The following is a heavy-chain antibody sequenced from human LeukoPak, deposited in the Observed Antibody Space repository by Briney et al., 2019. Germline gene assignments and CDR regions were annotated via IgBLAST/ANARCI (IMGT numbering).Heavy chain of an antibody. CDR3: ARDQGWLQLVFDY. V-gene: IGHV3-30-3*01. CDR1: GFTFSSYA. D-gene: IGHD5-24*01. J-gene: IGHJ4*02. CDR2: ISYDGSNK. Sequence: GRSLRLSCAASGFTFSSYAMHWVRRAPGKGLEWVAVISYDGSNKYYADSVKGRFTISRDNSKNTLYLQMNSLRAEDTAMYYCARDQGWLQLVFDYWGQGTLVTVSS.